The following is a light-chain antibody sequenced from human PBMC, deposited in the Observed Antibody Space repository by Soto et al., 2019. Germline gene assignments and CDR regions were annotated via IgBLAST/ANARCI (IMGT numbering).Light chain of an antibody. V-gene: IGKV3-20*01. CDR2: GAS. CDR1: QSVSSSY. CDR3: QQYGRSPPFT. J-gene: IGKJ2*01. Sequence: EIVLTQSPGTLSLSPGERATLSCRASQSVSSSYIAWYQQNPGQAPRLLIYGASSRATGIPDRFSGSGSGTDFTLTISRREPEDVAVYFCQQYGRSPPFTFGQGTKVEIK.